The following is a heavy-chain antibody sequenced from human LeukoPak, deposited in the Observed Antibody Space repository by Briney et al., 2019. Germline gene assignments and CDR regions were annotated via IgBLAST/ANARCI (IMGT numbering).Heavy chain of an antibody. Sequence: GASVKVSCKASGGTFSSYAISWVRQAPGQGLEWMGGIIPIFGTANYAQKFQGRVTITTDETTSTAYMELSSLRSEDTAVYYCAIKADYYDSSGSLNWFDPWGQGTLVTVSS. J-gene: IGHJ5*02. CDR1: GGTFSSYA. V-gene: IGHV1-69*05. CDR2: IIPIFGTA. CDR3: AIKADYYDSSGSLNWFDP. D-gene: IGHD3-22*01.